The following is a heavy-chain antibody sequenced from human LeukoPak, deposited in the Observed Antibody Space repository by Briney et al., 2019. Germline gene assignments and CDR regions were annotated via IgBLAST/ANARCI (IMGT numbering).Heavy chain of an antibody. CDR1: GFTFSSYS. J-gene: IGHJ4*02. CDR3: AGYYYASGSYAY. CDR2: ISSSSSYI. Sequence: GGSLRLSCAASGFTFSSYSMNWVRQAPGKGLEWDSSISSSSSYIYYADSVKGRFTISRDNAKNSLYLQMNSLRAEDTAVYYCAGYYYASGSYAYWGQGTLVTVSS. D-gene: IGHD3-10*01. V-gene: IGHV3-21*01.